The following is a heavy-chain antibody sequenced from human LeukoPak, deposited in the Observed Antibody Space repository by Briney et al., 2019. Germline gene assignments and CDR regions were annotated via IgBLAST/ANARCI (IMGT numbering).Heavy chain of an antibody. CDR2: INAYNGNT. CDR3: ASERETAGPVKFDY. J-gene: IGHJ4*02. V-gene: IGHV1-18*01. Sequence: ASVKVSCKAPGYTFTSYGISWVRQAPGQGLEWMGWINAYNGNTNYAQKLQGRVTMTTDTSTSTAYMELRSLRSDDTAMYYCASERETAGPVKFDYWGQGTLVTVSS. D-gene: IGHD6-13*01. CDR1: GYTFTSYG.